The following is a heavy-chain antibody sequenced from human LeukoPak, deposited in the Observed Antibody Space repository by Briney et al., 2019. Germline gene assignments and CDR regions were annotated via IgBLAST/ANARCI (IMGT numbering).Heavy chain of an antibody. Sequence: PGGSLRLSCAASGFTFSSYTMNWVRQAPGKGLEWVSSISSSSSYIYYADSVKGRFTISRDNSKNTLYLQMNSLRAEDTAVYYCAKVRPKYCSGGTCFDAFDIWGQGTMVTVSS. CDR1: GFTFSSYT. CDR3: AKVRPKYCSGGTCFDAFDI. D-gene: IGHD2-15*01. CDR2: ISSSSSYI. J-gene: IGHJ3*02. V-gene: IGHV3-21*04.